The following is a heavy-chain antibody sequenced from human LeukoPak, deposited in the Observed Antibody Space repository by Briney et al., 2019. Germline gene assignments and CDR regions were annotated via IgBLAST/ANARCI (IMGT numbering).Heavy chain of an antibody. CDR1: GFTFSSYG. V-gene: IGHV3-33*01. Sequence: GGSLRLSCAASGFTFSSYGMLWVRQAPGKGLEWVAGIWYDGSNKYYADSVKGRFTISRDNSKNTLYLQMNSLRAEDTAVYYCARDLRSDYYFDYWGQGTLVTVSS. CDR2: IWYDGSNK. J-gene: IGHJ4*02. CDR3: ARDLRSDYYFDY.